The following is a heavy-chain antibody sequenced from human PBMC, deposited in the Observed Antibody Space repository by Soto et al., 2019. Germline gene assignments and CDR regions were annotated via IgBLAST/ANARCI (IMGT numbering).Heavy chain of an antibody. Sequence: GGSLRLSCAASGFTFSSYSMNWVRQAPGKGLEWVSSISSSSSYIYYADSVKGRFTISRDNAKNSLYLQMNSLRAEDTAVYYCARDRDTAMVTSYNWFDPWGQGTLVTVSS. CDR3: ARDRDTAMVTSYNWFDP. J-gene: IGHJ5*02. CDR1: GFTFSSYS. V-gene: IGHV3-21*01. CDR2: ISSSSSYI. D-gene: IGHD5-18*01.